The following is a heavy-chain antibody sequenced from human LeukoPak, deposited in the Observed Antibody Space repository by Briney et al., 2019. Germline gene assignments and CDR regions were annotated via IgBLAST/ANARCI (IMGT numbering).Heavy chain of an antibody. CDR2: IKQDGSEK. D-gene: IGHD1-26*01. J-gene: IGHJ4*02. CDR1: GFTFSSYW. Sequence: EGSLRLSCAASGFTFSSYWMSWVRQGPGKGLEWVANIKQDGSEKYYVDSVKGRFTISRDNAKNSLYLQMNSLRAEDTAVYYCARDPFRTWELLSDYWGQGTLVTVSS. CDR3: ARDPFRTWELLSDY. V-gene: IGHV3-7*03.